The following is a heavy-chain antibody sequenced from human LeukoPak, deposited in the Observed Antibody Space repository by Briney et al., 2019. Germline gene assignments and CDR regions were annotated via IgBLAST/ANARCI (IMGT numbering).Heavy chain of an antibody. D-gene: IGHD2-15*01. CDR2: INGDGSSS. CDR3: AKDASGGSCFDY. CDR1: GFTFSSYA. V-gene: IGHV3-43*02. J-gene: IGHJ4*02. Sequence: PGGSLRLSCAASGFTFSSYAMTWVRQAPGKGLEWVSLINGDGSSSDYADSVKGRFTISRDNSKNSLYLQMNSLRIEDTALYYCAKDASGGSCFDYWGQGTPVTVSS.